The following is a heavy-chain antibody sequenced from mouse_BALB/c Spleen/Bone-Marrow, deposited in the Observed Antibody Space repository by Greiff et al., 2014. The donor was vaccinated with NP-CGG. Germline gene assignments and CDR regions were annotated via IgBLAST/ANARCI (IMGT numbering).Heavy chain of an antibody. Sequence: DVMLVESGGGLVQPGGSLRLSCATSGFTFTDYYMSWVRQPPGKALEWLGFIRNKANGYTTEYSASVKGRFTISRDNSQSILYLQMNTLRAEDSATYYCAGDNPLYRGYAMDYWGQGTSVTVSS. CDR2: IRNKANGYTT. J-gene: IGHJ4*01. D-gene: IGHD2-14*01. CDR1: GFTFTDYY. CDR3: AGDNPLYRGYAMDY. V-gene: IGHV7-3*02.